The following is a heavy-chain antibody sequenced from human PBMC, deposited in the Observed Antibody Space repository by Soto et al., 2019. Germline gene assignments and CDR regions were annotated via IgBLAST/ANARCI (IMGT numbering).Heavy chain of an antibody. CDR2: INAGNGNT. J-gene: IGHJ6*02. CDR1: GYTFTSYA. CDR3: ARSFRYYGSGSYYRVTYYYYGMDV. V-gene: IGHV1-3*01. D-gene: IGHD3-10*01. Sequence: GASVKVSCKASGYTFTSYAMHWVRQAPGQRHERMGWINAGNGNTKYSQKFQGRVTITRDTSASTAYMELSSLRSEDTAVYYCARSFRYYGSGSYYRVTYYYYGMDVWGQGTTVTVSS.